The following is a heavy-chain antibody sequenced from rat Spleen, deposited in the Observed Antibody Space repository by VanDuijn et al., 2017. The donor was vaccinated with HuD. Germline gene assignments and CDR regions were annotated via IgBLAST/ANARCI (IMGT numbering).Heavy chain of an antibody. CDR1: GFTFSTFG. V-gene: IGHV5-27*01. Sequence: EVQLMESGGGLVQPGRSMKLSCAASGFTFSTFGMAWVRQAPTKGLEWVASINTSGGTSYYRDSVRGRFMISRDNAESTLYLQMDSLRSEDTATYYCTTDQGAGWFAYWGQGTLVTVSS. CDR2: INTSGGTS. J-gene: IGHJ3*01. CDR3: TTDQGAGWFAY. D-gene: IGHD5-1*01.